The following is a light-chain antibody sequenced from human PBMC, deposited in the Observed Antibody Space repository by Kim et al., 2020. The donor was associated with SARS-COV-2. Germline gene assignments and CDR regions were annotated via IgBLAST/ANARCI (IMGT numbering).Light chain of an antibody. CDR3: LQDYNYPRT. J-gene: IGKJ1*01. V-gene: IGKV1-6*01. CDR1: QGIRNQ. CDR2: AAS. Sequence: AAGGDRVTLTCRASQGIRNQLGWYQQKPEKAPKFLIYAASSLQTGVPSRCSGSGSGTDFTLTISSLQPEDFATYYCLQDYNYPRTFGQGTKVDIK.